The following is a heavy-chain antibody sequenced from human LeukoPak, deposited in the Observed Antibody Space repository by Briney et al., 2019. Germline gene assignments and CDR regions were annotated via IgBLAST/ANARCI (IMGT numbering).Heavy chain of an antibody. CDR1: GYTFTSYY. CDR2: INPSGGST. V-gene: IGHV1-46*01. CDR3: ARDLTGYDSSGYWNY. J-gene: IGHJ4*02. D-gene: IGHD3-22*01. Sequence: ASVKVSCKASGYTFTSYYMHWVRQAPGQGLEWMGLINPSGGSTSYAQKFQGRVTMTRDTSTSTVYMELSSLRSEDTAVYYCARDLTGYDSSGYWNYWGQGTLVTVSS.